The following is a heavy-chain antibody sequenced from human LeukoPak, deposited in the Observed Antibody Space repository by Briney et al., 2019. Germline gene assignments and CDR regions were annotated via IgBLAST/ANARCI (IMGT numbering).Heavy chain of an antibody. D-gene: IGHD2-15*01. V-gene: IGHV4-59*01. J-gene: IGHJ6*02. CDR3: AGLYCSGGSCYYYGMDV. CDR2: IYYSGST. CDR1: GGSISSYY. Sequence: PSETLSLTCTVSGGSISSYYWSWIRQPPGKGLEWIGYIYYSGSTNYNPSLKSRVTISVDTSKNQFSLKLSSVTAADTAVYYCAGLYCSGGSCYYYGMDVWGQGTTVTVSS.